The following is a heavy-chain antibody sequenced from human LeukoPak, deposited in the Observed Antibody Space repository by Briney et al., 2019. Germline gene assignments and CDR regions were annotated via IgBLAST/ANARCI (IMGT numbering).Heavy chain of an antibody. V-gene: IGHV3-30*18. CDR1: GLTFSSYG. Sequence: GRSLRLSCAASGLTFSSYGMHWVRQAPGKGLEWVAVISYDGSNKYYADSVKGRFTISRDNSKNTLYLQMNSLRAEDTAVYYCAKGFARIVRILDYYDSSGLDYWGQGTLVTVSS. CDR2: ISYDGSNK. J-gene: IGHJ4*02. D-gene: IGHD3-22*01. CDR3: AKGFARIVRILDYYDSSGLDY.